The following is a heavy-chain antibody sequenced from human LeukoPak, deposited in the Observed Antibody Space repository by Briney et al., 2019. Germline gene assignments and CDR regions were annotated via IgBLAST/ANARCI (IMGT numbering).Heavy chain of an antibody. CDR3: AKDQSGYDTYDY. V-gene: IGHV3-23*01. CDR1: GFTFSSYA. D-gene: IGHD5-12*01. Sequence: GGSLRLSCAASGFTFSSYAMSWVRQAPGKGLEWVSAISGSGGSTYYADSVKGRFTISRDNSKNTLYPQMNSLRAEDTAVYYCAKDQSGYDTYDYWGQGTLVTVSS. CDR2: ISGSGGST. J-gene: IGHJ4*02.